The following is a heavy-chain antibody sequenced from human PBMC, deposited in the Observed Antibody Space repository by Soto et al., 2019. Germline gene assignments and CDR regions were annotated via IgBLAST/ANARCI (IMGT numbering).Heavy chain of an antibody. V-gene: IGHV4-59*08. Sequence: QVQLQQSGPRLVKPSETLSLTCTVSSGPSRSYNWGWIRQSPRRGLEWIGYVYYTGDTAYNPSLKSRVTISADTSTNNSSLILSSVTAADTAVYYCVRQGIDYRHGLADVWGQGTTVTVSS. CDR3: VRQGIDYRHGLADV. CDR2: VYYTGDT. J-gene: IGHJ6*02. D-gene: IGHD1-26*01. CDR1: SGPSRSYN.